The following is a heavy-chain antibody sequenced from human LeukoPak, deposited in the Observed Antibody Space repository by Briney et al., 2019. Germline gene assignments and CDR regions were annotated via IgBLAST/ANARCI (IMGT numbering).Heavy chain of an antibody. Sequence: SETLSLTCTVSGGSFSSYSWSWVRQPPGRGLEWIGYIYYSGSTTYNPSLKSRLTISLDTSNNQFSLKLSSVTAADTAVYYCAGDYGSGSYRFDYWGREPWSPSPQ. D-gene: IGHD3-10*01. V-gene: IGHV4-59*12. CDR3: AGDYGSGSYRFDY. CDR2: IYYSGST. J-gene: IGHJ4*02. CDR1: GGSFSSYS.